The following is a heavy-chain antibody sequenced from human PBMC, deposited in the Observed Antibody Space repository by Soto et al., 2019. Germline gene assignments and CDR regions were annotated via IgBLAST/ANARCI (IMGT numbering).Heavy chain of an antibody. CDR2: ISGGGGST. CDR3: AKVSLGALTFTDYYYYGLDV. V-gene: IGHV3-23*01. CDR1: GFTFSTYA. Sequence: GGSLRLSCAASGFTFSTYAMNWVRQAPGKGLEWVSAISGGGGSTYYADSVKGRVTISRDNSKNTLYLQMNSLRAEDTAVYYCAKVSLGALTFTDYYYYGLDVWGQGTTVTVSS. J-gene: IGHJ6*02. D-gene: IGHD1-26*01.